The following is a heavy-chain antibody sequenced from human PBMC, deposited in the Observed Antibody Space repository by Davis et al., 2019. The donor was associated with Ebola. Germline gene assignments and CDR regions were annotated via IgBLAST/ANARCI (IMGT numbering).Heavy chain of an antibody. CDR3: ARGPSLRGHDY. V-gene: IGHV4-59*12. D-gene: IGHD3-10*01. J-gene: IGHJ4*02. CDR1: GGSISSYY. CDR2: IYYSGST. Sequence: GSLRLSCTVSGGSISSYYWSWIRQPPGKGLEWIGYIYYSGSTNYNPSLKSRVTISVDTSKNQFSLKLRSVTAADTAVYYCARGPSLRGHDYWGQGTLVTVSS.